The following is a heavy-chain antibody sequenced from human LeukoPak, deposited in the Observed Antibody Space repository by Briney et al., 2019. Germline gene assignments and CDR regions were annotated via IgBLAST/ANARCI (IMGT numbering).Heavy chain of an antibody. CDR3: ARDGRGDPPPTSYYYMDV. Sequence: GGSLRLSCAASGFTLSSNYMSWVRQAPGKGLEWVSYISSSGSTIYYADSVRGRFTISRHNAKKSLYLQMNSLRAEDTAVYYCARDGRGDPPPTSYYYMDVWGKGTTVTISS. D-gene: IGHD4-17*01. V-gene: IGHV3-11*01. J-gene: IGHJ6*03. CDR2: ISSSGSTI. CDR1: GFTLSSNY.